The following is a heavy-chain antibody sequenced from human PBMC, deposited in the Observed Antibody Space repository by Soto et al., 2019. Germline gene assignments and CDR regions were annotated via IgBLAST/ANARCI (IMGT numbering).Heavy chain of an antibody. CDR1: GFTFSTYG. Sequence: EVQLLESGGDLVQPGGSLRLSCAASGFTFSTYGMSWVRQAPGKGLEWVSGIRSSGEGTYYADSVKGRFTISRDNSRNTLYLQMNTLTAEDTAVYYCANGGRCFNGLDSWGQGTLVTVSS. D-gene: IGHD3-16*01. CDR2: IRSSGEGT. CDR3: ANGGRCFNGLDS. V-gene: IGHV3-23*01. J-gene: IGHJ4*02.